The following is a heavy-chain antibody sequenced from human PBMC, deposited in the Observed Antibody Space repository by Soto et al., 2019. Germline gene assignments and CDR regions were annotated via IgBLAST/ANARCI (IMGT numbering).Heavy chain of an antibody. J-gene: IGHJ4*02. Sequence: ASVKVSCKAAGYTFTSYGISWVRQAPGQGLEWMGWINTYNANTNYAQELQGRVTLTTDTSTSTAYMEVRSLRSDDTAVYYCARNDRGSYYGVDYWGQGTLVTVSS. CDR3: ARNDRGSYYGVDY. V-gene: IGHV1-18*01. D-gene: IGHD1-26*01. CDR2: INTYNANT. CDR1: GYTFTSYG.